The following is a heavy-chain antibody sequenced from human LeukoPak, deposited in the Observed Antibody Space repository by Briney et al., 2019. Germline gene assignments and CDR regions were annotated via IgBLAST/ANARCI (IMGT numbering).Heavy chain of an antibody. CDR1: GDTIRSYY. Sequence: SETLSLTCTVSGDTIRSYYWSWIRQPAGKGLEWIGRMYTGGSTIYNPSLKSRVTMSLDMSNNQFSLKLSSVTAADTAVYYCARDRGSDGSDQLDPWGQGTLVTVSS. CDR3: ARDRGSDGSDQLDP. J-gene: IGHJ5*02. D-gene: IGHD3-10*01. V-gene: IGHV4-4*07. CDR2: MYTGGST.